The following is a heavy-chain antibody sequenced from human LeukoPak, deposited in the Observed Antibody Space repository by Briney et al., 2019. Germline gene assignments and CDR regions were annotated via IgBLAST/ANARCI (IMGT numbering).Heavy chain of an antibody. D-gene: IGHD3-9*01. CDR1: GGTFSSYA. Sequence: GASVKVSCKASGGTFSSYAISWVRQAPGQGLEWMGGIIPIFGTANYAQKFQGRVTITTDESTSTAYMELSSLRSEDTAVYYCARQDYDILTWYYCDYWGQGTLVTVSS. CDR2: IIPIFGTA. CDR3: ARQDYDILTWYYCDY. V-gene: IGHV1-69*05. J-gene: IGHJ4*02.